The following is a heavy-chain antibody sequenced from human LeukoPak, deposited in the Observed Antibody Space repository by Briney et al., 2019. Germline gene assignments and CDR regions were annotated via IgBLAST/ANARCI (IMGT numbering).Heavy chain of an antibody. CDR1: GYTFSGTGWY. Sequence: ASVKVSCKASGYTFSGTGWYLYWLRQAPGQGLECMGWIYPYTGATHYAQKFQGRVAMSRDTSISTAYMELSRLRPDDTAVYYCARDGPAQMVDFDYWGQGTLVTVSS. D-gene: IGHD3-10*01. CDR3: ARDGPAQMVDFDY. J-gene: IGHJ4*02. V-gene: IGHV1-2*02. CDR2: IYPYTGAT.